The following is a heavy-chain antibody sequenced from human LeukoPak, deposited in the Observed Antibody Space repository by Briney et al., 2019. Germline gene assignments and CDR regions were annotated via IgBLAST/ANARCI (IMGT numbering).Heavy chain of an antibody. J-gene: IGHJ4*02. CDR1: GYTFTGYY. Sequence: ASVKVSCKASGYTFTGYYMHWVRQAPGQGPEWMGWINPNSGGTNYAQKFQGRVTMTRDTSISTAYMELSRLRSDDTAVYYCATIAFNYYGSSGYYGPQRHPVFDYWGQGTLVTVSS. CDR3: ATIAFNYYGSSGYYGPQRHPVFDY. D-gene: IGHD3-22*01. CDR2: INPNSGGT. V-gene: IGHV1-2*02.